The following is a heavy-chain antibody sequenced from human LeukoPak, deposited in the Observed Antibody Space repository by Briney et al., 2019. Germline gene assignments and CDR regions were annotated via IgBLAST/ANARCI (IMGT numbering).Heavy chain of an antibody. CDR2: ITGSSNFI. J-gene: IGHJ5*02. CDR1: GFIFSTYS. V-gene: IGHV3-21*06. Sequence: PGGSLRLSCATSGFIFSTYSLNWVRQAPGKGLEWVSSITGSSNFIYYADSVKGRFTISRDNAKNSLFLQMNSLRAEDTAIYYCARSEAYCSGGTCYAPWGQGILVTVSS. CDR3: ARSEAYCSGGTCYAP. D-gene: IGHD2-15*01.